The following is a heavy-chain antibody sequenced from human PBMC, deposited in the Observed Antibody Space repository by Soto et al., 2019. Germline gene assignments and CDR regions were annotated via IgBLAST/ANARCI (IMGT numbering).Heavy chain of an antibody. CDR3: ARGKNYDFWSGSYRFDP. Sequence: SETLSLTCAVSGGSISSGGYSWSWIRQPPGKGLEWIGYIYHSGSTYYNPSLKSRVTISVDRSKNQFSLKLSSVTAADTAVYYCARGKNYDFWSGSYRFDPWGQGTLVTVSS. D-gene: IGHD3-3*01. CDR1: GGSISSGGYS. CDR2: IYHSGST. J-gene: IGHJ5*02. V-gene: IGHV4-30-2*01.